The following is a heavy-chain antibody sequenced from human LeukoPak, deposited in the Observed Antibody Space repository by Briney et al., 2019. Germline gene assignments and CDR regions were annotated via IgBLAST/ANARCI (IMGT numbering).Heavy chain of an antibody. J-gene: IGHJ3*02. Sequence: PGGSLRLSCATSGFTFSDYYVDWVRQAPGKGLEWVARSRNKANSYTTKYAASVEGRFTISRDDSKNSLYLQMNSLQTDDTAVYYCVRVRVVTPPAAFHIWGQGTMVTVSS. CDR1: GFTFSDYY. CDR3: VRVRVVTPPAAFHI. CDR2: SRNKANSYTT. V-gene: IGHV3-72*01. D-gene: IGHD3-3*01.